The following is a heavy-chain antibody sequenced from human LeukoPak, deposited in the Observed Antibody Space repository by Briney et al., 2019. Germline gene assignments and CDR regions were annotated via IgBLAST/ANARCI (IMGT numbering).Heavy chain of an antibody. CDR1: GFTFSDYY. V-gene: IGHV3-11*01. CDR2: ITSSGDDI. J-gene: IGHJ4*02. CDR3: ASDIVATSGDF. Sequence: GGSLRLSCAASGFTFSDYYMSWIRQAPGKGQEWVAYITSSGDDIYYADSVKGRFTISRDNAKNALFMRMSSLRVEDTATYYCASDIVATSGDFWGQGTLVSVSS. D-gene: IGHD5-12*01.